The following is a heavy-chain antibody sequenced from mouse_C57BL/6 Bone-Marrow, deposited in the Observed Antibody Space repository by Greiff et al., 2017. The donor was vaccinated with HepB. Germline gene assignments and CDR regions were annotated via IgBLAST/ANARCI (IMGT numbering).Heavy chain of an antibody. CDR3: ASWGYYYGSRRTWYFDV. V-gene: IGHV5-4*03. D-gene: IGHD1-1*01. CDR1: GFTFSSYA. CDR2: ISDGGSYT. Sequence: EVMLVESGGGLVKHGGSLKLSCAASGFTFSSYAMSWVRQTPEKRLEWVATISDGGSYTYYPDNVKGRFTISRDNAKNNLYLQMSHLKSEDTAMYYCASWGYYYGSRRTWYFDVWGTGTTVTVSS. J-gene: IGHJ1*03.